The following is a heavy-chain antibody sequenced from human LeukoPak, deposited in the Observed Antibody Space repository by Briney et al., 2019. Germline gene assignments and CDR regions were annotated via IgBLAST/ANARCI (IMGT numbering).Heavy chain of an antibody. V-gene: IGHV1-2*02. J-gene: IGHJ4*02. Sequence: ASVKVSCKASGYTFTGYYMHWVRQAPGQGLEWMGWINPNSGGTNYAQKLQGRVTMTTDTSTSTAYMELRSLRSDDTAVYYCARGPALYCSSTSCSEGGYFDYWGQGTLVTVSS. CDR3: ARGPALYCSSTSCSEGGYFDY. D-gene: IGHD2-2*01. CDR2: INPNSGGT. CDR1: GYTFTGYY.